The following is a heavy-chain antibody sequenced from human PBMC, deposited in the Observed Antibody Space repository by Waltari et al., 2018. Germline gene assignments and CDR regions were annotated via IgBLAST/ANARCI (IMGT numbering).Heavy chain of an antibody. V-gene: IGHV5-10-1*03. CDR2: FDPIASYT. Sequence: EVQLVQSGAEVKKPGESLRISCKGSGYSFNSYWDRWVRQMPGKGLECMVRFDPIASYTNYSPSFQAHVTISADKSISTSYRQWSSLKSSDTAMYYCARQLSISGPFDYWGQGTLVTVSS. J-gene: IGHJ4*02. CDR1: GYSFNSYW. CDR3: ARQLSISGPFDY. D-gene: IGHD6-6*01.